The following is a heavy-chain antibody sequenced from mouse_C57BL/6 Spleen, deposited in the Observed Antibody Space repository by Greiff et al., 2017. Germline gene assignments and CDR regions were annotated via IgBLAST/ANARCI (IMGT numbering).Heavy chain of an antibody. V-gene: IGHV1-59*01. D-gene: IGHD1-1*01. J-gene: IGHJ1*03. CDR1: GYTFTNYW. Sequence: QVQLQPPGAELVRPGTSVKLSCKASGYTFTNYWMHWVKQRHGQGLEWIGVIDPYNRCTTYNQKFKGKATLTVDTSSSTAYMQLSSLTSEDSAVYYCARGTHYYVSSAYYFEDWGTGTTVTVSS. CDR2: IDPYNRCT. CDR3: ARGTHYYVSSAYYFED.